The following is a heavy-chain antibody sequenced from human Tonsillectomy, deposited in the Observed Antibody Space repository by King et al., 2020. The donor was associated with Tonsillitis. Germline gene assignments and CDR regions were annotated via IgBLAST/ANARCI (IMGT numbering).Heavy chain of an antibody. Sequence: VQLVESGGGLGQPGGSVRFSCSASGFTFSSYTMSCFRQAPWKVLEWVSAISATGGSTSYADSVKGRLTISRDNSKNTFFLQMNCLRAEDTAIYYCAKEDDFWSGGYWYFDLWGRGTLVTVSS. J-gene: IGHJ2*01. CDR3: AKEDDFWSGGYWYFDL. D-gene: IGHD3-3*01. V-gene: IGHV3-23*04. CDR2: ISATGGST. CDR1: GFTFSSYT.